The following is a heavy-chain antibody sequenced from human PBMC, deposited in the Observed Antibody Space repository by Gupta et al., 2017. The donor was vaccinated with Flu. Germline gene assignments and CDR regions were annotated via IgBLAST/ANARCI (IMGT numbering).Heavy chain of an antibody. D-gene: IGHD3-3*01. V-gene: IGHV4-34*01. CDR3: ARGWSGTVQGRKTGYYYYYYMDV. CDR2: INHSGTT. J-gene: IGHJ6*03. Sequence: RQPPGKGLEWIGDINHSGTTNYNPSLKSRVTISVDTSKSQFSLELSSATAADTAVYYCARGWSGTVQGRKTGYYYYYYMDVWGKGTTVTVSS.